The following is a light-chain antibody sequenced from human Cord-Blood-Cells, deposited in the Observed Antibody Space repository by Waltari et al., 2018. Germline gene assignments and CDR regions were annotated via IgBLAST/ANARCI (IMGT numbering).Light chain of an antibody. CDR1: SSNHGAGYD. J-gene: IGLJ3*02. V-gene: IGLV1-40*01. Sequence: QSVLTQPPSVSGAPGQRVTISCTGSSSNHGAGYDVNWYQQRPGTAPKLLIYGNSNRPSGVPDRCSGSKSGTSASLAITGLQAEDEADYYCQSYDSSLSGWVFGGGTKLTVL. CDR2: GNS. CDR3: QSYDSSLSGWV.